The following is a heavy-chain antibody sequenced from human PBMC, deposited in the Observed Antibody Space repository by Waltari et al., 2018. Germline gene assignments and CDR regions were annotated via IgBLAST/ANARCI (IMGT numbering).Heavy chain of an antibody. CDR3: ARERGSSLLGYFDY. Sequence: QVQLQESGPGLVKPSQTLSLTCTVSGGSISSGGYYWSWISQHPGKGLEWIGYIYYSGSTYYNPSLKSRVTISVDTSKNQFSLKLSSVTAADTAVYYCARERGSSLLGYFDYWGQGTLVTVSS. CDR2: IYYSGST. V-gene: IGHV4-31*03. J-gene: IGHJ4*02. CDR1: GGSISSGGYY. D-gene: IGHD6-6*01.